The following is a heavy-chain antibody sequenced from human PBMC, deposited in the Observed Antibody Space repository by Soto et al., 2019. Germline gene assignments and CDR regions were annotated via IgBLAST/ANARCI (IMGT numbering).Heavy chain of an antibody. D-gene: IGHD5-18*01. Sequence: QVQLVQSGAEVKKPGASVKVSCKASGYTFTSYYMHWVRQAPGQGLEWMGIINPSGGSTSYAQKFQGRVTMTRDTSTSTGYMELSSLRSEDTAVYYCARASQGYGARYYYYGMDVWGQGTTVTVSS. V-gene: IGHV1-46*01. CDR2: INPSGGST. CDR1: GYTFTSYY. CDR3: ARASQGYGARYYYYGMDV. J-gene: IGHJ6*02.